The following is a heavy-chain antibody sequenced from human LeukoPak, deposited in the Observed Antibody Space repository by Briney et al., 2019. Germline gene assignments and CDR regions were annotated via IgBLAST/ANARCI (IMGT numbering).Heavy chain of an antibody. V-gene: IGHV3-23*01. CDR3: AKTRSNYYDSSGYFDY. J-gene: IGHJ4*02. D-gene: IGHD3-22*01. CDR1: GFTFSSYA. Sequence: GGSLRLSCAASGFTFSSYAMSWVRQAPGKGLEWVSAISGSGGSTYYADSVKGRFTISRDNSKNTLYLQMTSLRAEDTAVYYCAKTRSNYYDSSGYFDYWGQGTLVTVSS. CDR2: ISGSGGST.